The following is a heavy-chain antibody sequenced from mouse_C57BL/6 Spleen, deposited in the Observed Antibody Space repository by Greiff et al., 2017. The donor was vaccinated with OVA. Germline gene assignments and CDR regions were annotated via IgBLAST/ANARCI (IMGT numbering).Heavy chain of an antibody. CDR2: IYPGGGYT. Sequence: QVQLQQSGAELVRPGTSVKMSCKASGYTFTNYWIGWAKQRPGHGLEWIGDIYPGGGYTNYNEKFKGKATLTADKSSSTAYMQFSSLTSEDSAIYYCARSRFYGSYPGYYAMDYWGQGTSVTVSS. CDR3: ARSRFYGSYPGYYAMDY. D-gene: IGHD2-1*01. V-gene: IGHV1-63*01. CDR1: GYTFTNYW. J-gene: IGHJ4*01.